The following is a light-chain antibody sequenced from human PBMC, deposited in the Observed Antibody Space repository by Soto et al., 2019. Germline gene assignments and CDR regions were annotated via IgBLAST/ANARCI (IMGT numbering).Light chain of an antibody. CDR1: QSVSSSY. CDR3: QQYGSSLPIT. J-gene: IGKJ5*01. V-gene: IGKV3-20*01. CDR2: GAS. Sequence: ELVLTQSPGTLSLSPGERATLSCRASQSVSSSYLAWYQQKPGQAPRLLIYGASSRATGIPDRFSGSGSGTDFTLTISRLETEDFAVYYCQQYGSSLPITFGQGTRLEIK.